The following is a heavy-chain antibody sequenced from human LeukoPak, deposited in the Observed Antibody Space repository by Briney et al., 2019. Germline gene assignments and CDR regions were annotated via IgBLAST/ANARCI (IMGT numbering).Heavy chain of an antibody. Sequence: GGSLRRSCAASGFTFTSYGMHWVRQAQGKGLEWVAIIWYDGSNKYYADSVKGRFTISRDTSTNTLVLQMDSLRAEDTAVYYCARDGYNVAFDIWGQGTMVTVSS. J-gene: IGHJ3*02. V-gene: IGHV3-33*02. D-gene: IGHD1-14*01. CDR1: GFTFTSYG. CDR2: IWYDGSNK. CDR3: ARDGYNVAFDI.